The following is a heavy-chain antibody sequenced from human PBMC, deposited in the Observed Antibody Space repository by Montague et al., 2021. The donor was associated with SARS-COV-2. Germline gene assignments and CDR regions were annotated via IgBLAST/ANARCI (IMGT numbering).Heavy chain of an antibody. V-gene: IGHV3-23*01. D-gene: IGHD3-10*01. CDR3: ARPRSGSYYNPIDY. CDR2: ISGGGDMT. J-gene: IGHJ4*02. CDR1: GFTFSSYG. Sequence: SLRLSCAASGFTFSSYGMFWVRQTPGKGLEWVSAISGGGDMTYYADSVKGRFTISRDNSKNTLYLQMNTLRAEDTAVYFCARPRSGSYYNPIDYWGQGTLVTVSS.